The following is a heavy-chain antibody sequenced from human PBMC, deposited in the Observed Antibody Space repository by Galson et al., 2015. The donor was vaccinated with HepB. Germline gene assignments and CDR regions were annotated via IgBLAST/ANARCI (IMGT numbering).Heavy chain of an antibody. V-gene: IGHV3-30*04. J-gene: IGHJ3*02. CDR3: ARSLYYYDSSGYPDDAFDI. Sequence: SLRLSCAASGFTFSSYAMHWVRQAPGKGLEWVAVISYDGSNKYYADSVKGRFTISRDNSKNTLYLQMNSLRAEDTAVYYCARSLYYYDSSGYPDDAFDIWGQGTMVTVSS. CDR1: GFTFSSYA. CDR2: ISYDGSNK. D-gene: IGHD3-22*01.